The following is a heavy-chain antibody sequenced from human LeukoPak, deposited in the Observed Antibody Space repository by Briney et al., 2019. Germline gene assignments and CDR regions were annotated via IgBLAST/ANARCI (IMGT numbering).Heavy chain of an antibody. V-gene: IGHV1-2*02. J-gene: IGHJ4*02. CDR2: INANSGGT. CDR3: AREISDYASAY. D-gene: IGHD4-17*01. Sequence: ASVNVSCKASGYPFTGYYIHWVRQAPGQGLEWMGWINANSGGTNYAQKFQGRVTMTSDTSITTAYMDLSRLTSDDTAVYYCAREISDYASAYWGQGTLVTVSS. CDR1: GYPFTGYY.